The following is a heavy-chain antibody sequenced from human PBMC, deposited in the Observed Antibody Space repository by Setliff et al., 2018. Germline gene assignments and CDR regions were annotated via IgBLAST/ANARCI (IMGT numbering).Heavy chain of an antibody. D-gene: IGHD3-22*01. V-gene: IGHV4-4*08. CDR2: IYTSGST. CDR3: ARGSYFDSSGYSPDYFDY. Sequence: PSETLSLTCTVSGDSISSYYWSWIRQPPWKGLEWIGYIYTSGSTNYNPSLRSRVTISVDMSKSQFSLKLSSVTAADTAVYYCARGSYFDSSGYSPDYFDYWGRGTQVTVSS. CDR1: GDSISSYY. J-gene: IGHJ4*02.